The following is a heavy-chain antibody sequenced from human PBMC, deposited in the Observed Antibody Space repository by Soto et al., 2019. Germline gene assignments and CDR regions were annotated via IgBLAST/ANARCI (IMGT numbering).Heavy chain of an antibody. V-gene: IGHV3-23*01. CDR2: ISGAGGAT. Sequence: EVQLLESGGGLVQPGGSLRLSCAASGFTFSNYAMSWVRQAXXXXXXGVSTISGAGGATFYAASVKGRFTISRDNSKXXXXXXXXXXXXXXXXXXXXXXXXXXXXXXXGDYWGQGTLVTVSS. CDR3: XXXXXXXXXXXGDY. CDR1: GFTFSNYA. J-gene: IGHJ4*02.